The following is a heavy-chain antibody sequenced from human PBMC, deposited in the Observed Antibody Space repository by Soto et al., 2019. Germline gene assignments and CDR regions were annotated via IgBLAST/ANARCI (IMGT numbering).Heavy chain of an antibody. V-gene: IGHV1-69*01. CDR1: GGTFSSYA. D-gene: IGHD3-22*01. J-gene: IGHJ5*02. CDR3: ARGRYYDSSGYFGWFDP. CDR2: IIPIFGTA. Sequence: QVQLVQSGAEVKKPGSSVQVSCKASGGTFSSYAISWVRQAPGQGLEWMGGIIPIFGTANYAQKFQGRVKITENESTSTAYMELSSLRSEDTAVYYCARGRYYDSSGYFGWFDPWGQGTLVTVSS.